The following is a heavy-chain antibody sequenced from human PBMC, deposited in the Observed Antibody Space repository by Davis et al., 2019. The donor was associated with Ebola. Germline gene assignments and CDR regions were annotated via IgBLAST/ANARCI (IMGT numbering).Heavy chain of an antibody. CDR1: GGSISSGGYY. CDR3: ARAPVTTVRWFDR. Sequence: SETLSLTCTVSGGSISSGGYYWSWIRQHPGKGLEWIGYIYYSGSTYYNPSLKSRITISVDESKNQFSLKLSSVTAADTAVYYCARAPVTTVRWFDRWGQGTLVTVSS. V-gene: IGHV4-31*03. CDR2: IYYSGST. J-gene: IGHJ5*02. D-gene: IGHD4-17*01.